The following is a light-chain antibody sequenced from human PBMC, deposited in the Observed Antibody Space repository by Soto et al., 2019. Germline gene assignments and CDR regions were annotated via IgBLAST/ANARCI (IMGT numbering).Light chain of an antibody. J-gene: IGLJ1*01. CDR2: NNN. Sequence: QLVLTQPPSASGTPGQRVTISCSGGSSNIGTNAVNWYQQLPGTAPKLLIYNNNQRPSGVPDRFSGSKSGTSASLAISGLQSEDEADYYCAAWDDSLNGYVFGTGTKSPS. CDR1: SSNIGTNA. V-gene: IGLV1-44*01. CDR3: AAWDDSLNGYV.